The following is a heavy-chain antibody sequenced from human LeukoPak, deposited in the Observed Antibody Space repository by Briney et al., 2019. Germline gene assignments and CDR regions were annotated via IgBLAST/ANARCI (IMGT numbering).Heavy chain of an antibody. J-gene: IGHJ6*02. V-gene: IGHV3-7*01. D-gene: IGHD3-3*01. CDR1: GFTFSSYC. Sequence: PGGSLRLSCAASGFTFSSYCMSWVRQAPGKGLEWVANIKQDGSEKYYVNSVKGRFTISRDNAKNSLYLQMNSLRAEDTAVYYCAREEHYDFWSGYYYYYGMDVWGQGTTVTVSS. CDR3: AREEHYDFWSGYYYYYGMDV. CDR2: IKQDGSEK.